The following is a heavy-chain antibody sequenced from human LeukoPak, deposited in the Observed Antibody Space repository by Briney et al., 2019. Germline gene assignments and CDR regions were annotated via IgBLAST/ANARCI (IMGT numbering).Heavy chain of an antibody. V-gene: IGHV1-8*03. Sequence: GASVKVSCKASGYTFTGYYMHWVRQAPGQGLEWMGWINPNSGNTGYAQKFQGRVTITRNTSISTAYMELSSLRSEDTAVYYCARSTHSSGWDYWGQGTLVTVSS. J-gene: IGHJ4*02. CDR1: GYTFTGYY. CDR2: INPNSGNT. CDR3: ARSTHSSGWDY. D-gene: IGHD6-19*01.